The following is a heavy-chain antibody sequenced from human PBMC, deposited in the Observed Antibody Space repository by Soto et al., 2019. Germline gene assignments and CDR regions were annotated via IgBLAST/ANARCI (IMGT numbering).Heavy chain of an antibody. D-gene: IGHD6-13*01. CDR2: ISYDGSNK. CDR1: GFTFSSYA. J-gene: IGHJ4*02. V-gene: IGHV3-30*04. Sequence: GGSLRLSCAASGFTFSSYAMHWVRQAPGKGLEWVAVISYDGSNKYYADSVKGRFTISRDNSKNTLYLQMNSLRAEDTAVYYGAGAGEASSSWYFDYWGQGTLVTVSS. CDR3: AGAGEASSSWYFDY.